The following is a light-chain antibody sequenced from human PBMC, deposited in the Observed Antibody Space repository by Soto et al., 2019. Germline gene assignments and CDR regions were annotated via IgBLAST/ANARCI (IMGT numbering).Light chain of an antibody. Sequence: PWERSTLSCRASQSVDSTYLTWYQQKPGQAPRLLIYGASGRATGVPDRFSGSGSGTDFTLTISRLEPEDFAVYFCQYYDSFRTFGQGTKVDIK. CDR3: QYYDSFRT. V-gene: IGKV3-20*01. CDR2: GAS. J-gene: IGKJ1*01. CDR1: QSVDSTY.